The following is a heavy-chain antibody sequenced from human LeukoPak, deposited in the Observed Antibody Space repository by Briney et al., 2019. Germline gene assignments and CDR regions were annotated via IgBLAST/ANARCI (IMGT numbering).Heavy chain of an antibody. Sequence: GGSLRLSCAASGFTFSNAWMSWVRQAPGKGLEWVGRIKSKTDGGTTDYAAPVKGRFTISRDDSKSTLYLQMNSLKTEDTAVYYWTTGRETLHDYFDYWGQGTLVTVSS. CDR2: IKSKTDGGTT. J-gene: IGHJ4*02. CDR3: TTGRETLHDYFDY. V-gene: IGHV3-15*01. CDR1: GFTFSNAW. D-gene: IGHD3-10*01.